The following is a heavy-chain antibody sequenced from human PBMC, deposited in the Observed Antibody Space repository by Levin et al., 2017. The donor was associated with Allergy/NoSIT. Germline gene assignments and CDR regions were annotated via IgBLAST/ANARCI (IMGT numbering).Heavy chain of an antibody. Sequence: PGGSLRLSCAASGFSVSNNWMHWVRQAPGKGLVWVSCITGDGTGTFYADSVKGRFTISRDNAKNTVNLQMNSLRAEDTAVYYCAEPRLGWGQGSLVTVSS. CDR2: ITGDGTGT. CDR3: AEPRLG. CDR1: GFSVSNNW. J-gene: IGHJ4*02. D-gene: IGHD6-19*01. V-gene: IGHV3-74*01.